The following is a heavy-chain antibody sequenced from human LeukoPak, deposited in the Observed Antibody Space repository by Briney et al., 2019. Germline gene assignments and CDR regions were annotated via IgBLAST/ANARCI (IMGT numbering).Heavy chain of an antibody. CDR2: ISYDGSNK. J-gene: IGHJ4*02. CDR1: GFTFSSYG. CDR3: AKGPAYCGGDCYFGY. Sequence: GGSLRLSCAASGFTFSSYGMHWVRQAPGKGLEWVAVISYDGSNKYYADSVKGRFTISRDNSKNTLYLQMNSLRAEDTAVYYCAKGPAYCGGDCYFGYWGQGTLVTVSS. V-gene: IGHV3-30*18. D-gene: IGHD2-21*02.